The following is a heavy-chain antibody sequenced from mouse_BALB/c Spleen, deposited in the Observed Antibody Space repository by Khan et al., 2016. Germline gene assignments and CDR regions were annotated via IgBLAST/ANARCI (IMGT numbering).Heavy chain of an antibody. Sequence: EVKLLESGGGLVQPGGSLKLSCAASGFDFSRYWMSLVRQAPGKGLEWIGEINPDSSTINYTPSLKDKFIISRDNAKNTLYLQMSKVRSEDTALYYCARWYYGYPHYFDYWGQGTTLTVSS. CDR3: ARWYYGYPHYFDY. J-gene: IGHJ2*01. D-gene: IGHD1-2*01. CDR1: GFDFSRYW. CDR2: INPDSSTI. V-gene: IGHV4-1*02.